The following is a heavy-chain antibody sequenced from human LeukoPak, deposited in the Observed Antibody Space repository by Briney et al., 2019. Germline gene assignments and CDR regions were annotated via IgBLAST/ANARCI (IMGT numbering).Heavy chain of an antibody. D-gene: IGHD4-17*01. J-gene: IGHJ4*02. CDR1: GYTFTSYA. Sequence: GSSVKVSCKASGYTFTSYAMHWVRQAPGQRREWMGWINAGNGNTKYSQEFQGRGTITRDTSASTAYMELSSLRSEDMAVYYCARVGGYGDFLVDYWGQGTMVTVSS. V-gene: IGHV1-3*03. CDR2: INAGNGNT. CDR3: ARVGGYGDFLVDY.